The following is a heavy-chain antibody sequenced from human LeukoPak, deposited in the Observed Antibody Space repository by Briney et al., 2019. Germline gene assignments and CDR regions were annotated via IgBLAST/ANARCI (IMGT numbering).Heavy chain of an antibody. D-gene: IGHD1-26*01. Sequence: GGSLRLSCAASGFTFSRHWMNWVRPSPGKGLEWVANINQEGSETHYVDSVRGRFTISRDNAKNSLFLQMNSLRAEDTAVYYCARDPGSYGTFDYWGQGTLVTVSS. CDR3: ARDPGSYGTFDY. V-gene: IGHV3-7*01. J-gene: IGHJ4*02. CDR1: GFTFSRHW. CDR2: INQEGSET.